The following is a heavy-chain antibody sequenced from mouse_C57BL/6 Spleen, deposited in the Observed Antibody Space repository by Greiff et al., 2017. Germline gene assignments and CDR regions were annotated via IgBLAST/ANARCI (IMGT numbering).Heavy chain of an antibody. V-gene: IGHV1-15*01. CDR1: GYTFTDYE. J-gene: IGHJ4*01. D-gene: IGHD1-1*01. CDR3: TRPYYGSSLYAMDY. CDR2: IDPETGGT. Sequence: QVQLKESGAELVRPGASVTLSCKASGYTFTDYEMHWVKQTPVHGLEWIGAIDPETGGTAYNQKFKGKAILTADKSSSTAYMELRSLTSEDSAVYYCTRPYYGSSLYAMDYWGQGTSVTVSS.